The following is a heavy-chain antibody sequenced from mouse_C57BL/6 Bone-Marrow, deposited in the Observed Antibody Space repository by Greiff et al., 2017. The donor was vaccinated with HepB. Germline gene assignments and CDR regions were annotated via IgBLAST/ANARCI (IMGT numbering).Heavy chain of an antibody. CDR3: ARRIIISY. V-gene: IGHV5-6*01. J-gene: IGHJ3*01. Sequence: EVQGVESGGDLVKPGGSLKLSCAASGFTFSSYGMSWVRQTPDKRLEWVATISSGGSYTYYPDSVKGRFTISRDNAKNTLYLQMSSLKSEDTAMYYCARRIIISYWGQGTRVTVSA. CDR1: GFTFSSYG. CDR2: ISSGGSYT. D-gene: IGHD1-1*01.